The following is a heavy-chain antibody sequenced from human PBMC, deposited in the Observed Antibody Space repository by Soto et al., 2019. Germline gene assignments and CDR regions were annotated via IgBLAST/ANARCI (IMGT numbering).Heavy chain of an antibody. V-gene: IGHV2-26*01. J-gene: IGHJ4*02. Sequence: QVTLKESGPVVVRPTETVTLTCTVSGFSLNNAEVGVTWVRQPPGGALEWLAHIFSGDEKSFSTSLNSRLAISRDTSSMQVILSRTDVDALDTGTYYCARNRDGFDFWGQGTLVTVSS. CDR1: GFSLNNAEVG. CDR3: ARNRDGFDF. CDR2: IFSGDEK.